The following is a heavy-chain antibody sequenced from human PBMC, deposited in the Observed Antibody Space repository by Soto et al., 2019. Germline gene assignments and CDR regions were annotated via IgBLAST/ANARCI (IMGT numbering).Heavy chain of an antibody. CDR1: GGSISSGDYY. Sequence: SETLSLTCTVSGGSISSGDYYWSWIRQPPGKGLEWIGYIYYSGSTYYNPSLKSRVTISVDTSKNQFSLKLSSVTAADTAVYYCARAHNYGYGDFYYYGMDVWGQGTTVTVS. CDR2: IYYSGST. CDR3: ARAHNYGYGDFYYYGMDV. J-gene: IGHJ6*02. D-gene: IGHD4-17*01. V-gene: IGHV4-30-4*01.